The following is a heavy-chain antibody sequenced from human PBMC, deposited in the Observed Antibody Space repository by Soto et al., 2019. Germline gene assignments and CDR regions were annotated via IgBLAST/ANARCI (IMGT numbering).Heavy chain of an antibody. CDR3: AKSKARYSKDAFDI. V-gene: IGHV4-31*03. Sequence: SETLSLTCTVSSDSISSGGYCWSWIRQHPGKGLEWLGNIYDSRSTYYNPSLKSRVTISVDTSKNQLSLRLTSVTAADTAVYFCAKSKARYSKDAFDIWGRGTLVTVSS. CDR1: SDSISSGGYC. J-gene: IGHJ3*02. CDR2: IYDSRST. D-gene: IGHD2-21*01.